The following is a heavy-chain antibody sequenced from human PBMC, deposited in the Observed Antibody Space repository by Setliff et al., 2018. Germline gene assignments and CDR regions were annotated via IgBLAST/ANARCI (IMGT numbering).Heavy chain of an antibody. J-gene: IGHJ2*01. V-gene: IGHV4-61*02. CDR3: VRGGSSVWAWYFDL. CDR1: GDSISSGYYY. D-gene: IGHD3-16*01. Sequence: SETLSLTCTVSGDSISSGYYYWAWIRQPAGKGLEWIGRIYASGSTNYNPSLKGRVTISVDTSKNQFSLKLTSVTAADTAVYYCVRGGSSVWAWYFDLWGRGTLVTVSS. CDR2: IYASGST.